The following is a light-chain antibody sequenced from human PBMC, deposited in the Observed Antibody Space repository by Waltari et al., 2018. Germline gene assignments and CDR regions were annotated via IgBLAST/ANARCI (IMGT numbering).Light chain of an antibody. V-gene: IGLV6-57*03. CDR1: SGSIASNS. CDR2: EDN. J-gene: IGLJ2*01. CDR3: QSYDGSNRAV. Sequence: NFMLTQPHSVSESPGKTVIISCTRSSGSIASNSVQWYQQRPGSAPPTVISEDNRRPSGVPGRCSGSIDGSSSSASRTISGLKTEDEADYYCQSYDGSNRAVFGGGTKLTVL.